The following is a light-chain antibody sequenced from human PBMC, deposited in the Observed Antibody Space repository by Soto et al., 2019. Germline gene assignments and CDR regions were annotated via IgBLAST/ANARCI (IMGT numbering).Light chain of an antibody. V-gene: IGKV3-20*01. J-gene: IGKJ4*01. CDR3: QQYGSSPLT. CDR1: QSVSSSY. CDR2: GAS. Sequence: EIVLTQSPVTFSLPPGEIATLSCRASQSVSSSYLAWYQQKPGQAPRLLIYGASSRATGIPDRFSGSGSGTDFTLTISRLEPEDFAVYYCQQYGSSPLTFGGGTKVDI.